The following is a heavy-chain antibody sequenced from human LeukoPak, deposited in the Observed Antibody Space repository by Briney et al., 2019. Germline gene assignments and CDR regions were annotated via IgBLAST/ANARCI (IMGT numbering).Heavy chain of an antibody. Sequence: PGGSLRLSCAASGFTFSSYAMHWVRQAPGKGLEWVAVISYDGSNKYYADSVKGRFTISRDNSKNTLYLQMNSLRAEDTAVYYCARDRRSITMVRGGEGPQYFQHWGQGTLVTVSS. CDR1: GFTFSSYA. CDR3: ARDRRSITMVRGGEGPQYFQH. CDR2: ISYDGSNK. V-gene: IGHV3-30-3*01. J-gene: IGHJ1*01. D-gene: IGHD3-10*01.